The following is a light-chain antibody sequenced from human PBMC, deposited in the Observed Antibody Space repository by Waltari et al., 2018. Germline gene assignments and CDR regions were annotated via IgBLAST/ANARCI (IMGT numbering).Light chain of an antibody. CDR1: QGVNTW. J-gene: IGKJ1*01. Sequence: DIQLTQSPSSVSASVGDSATIPCRASQGVNTWLAWYQQKPGKVPKLLIHTTSTLQPGVPSRFSGSGSGTDFTLTISSLQPEDFATYYCQQANSSPLTFGQGTQVEV. CDR2: TTS. CDR3: QQANSSPLT. V-gene: IGKV1-12*01.